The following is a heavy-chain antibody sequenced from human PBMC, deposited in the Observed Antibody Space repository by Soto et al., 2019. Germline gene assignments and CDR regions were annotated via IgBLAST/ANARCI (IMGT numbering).Heavy chain of an antibody. CDR2: LYYGRSA. CDR3: ALRSMAVVPEY. J-gene: IGHJ4*02. D-gene: IGHD3-22*01. CDR1: GDSISSYY. V-gene: IGHV4-59*01. Sequence: AHLHEWGPGLVKPSETLSLTCSVSGDSISSYYCMWIRQPPGKGLESIGYLYYGRSANYNPALKIRVTLSVDTSTNQCSLTMSSMAAADTAVYDRALRSMAVVPEYWGQGTLVTVSS.